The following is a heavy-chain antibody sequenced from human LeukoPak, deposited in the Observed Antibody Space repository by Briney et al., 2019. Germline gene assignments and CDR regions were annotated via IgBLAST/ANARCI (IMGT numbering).Heavy chain of an antibody. D-gene: IGHD3-22*01. CDR1: GYTFTSYD. Sequence: GASVKVSCKASGYTFTSYDINWVRQATGQGLEWMGWMNPNSGNTGYAQKFQGRVTMTRNTSISTAYMELSSLRSEDTAVYYCARGGYCYDSSGYYPDAFDIWGQGTMVTVSS. CDR3: ARGGYCYDSSGYYPDAFDI. J-gene: IGHJ3*02. V-gene: IGHV1-8*01. CDR2: MNPNSGNT.